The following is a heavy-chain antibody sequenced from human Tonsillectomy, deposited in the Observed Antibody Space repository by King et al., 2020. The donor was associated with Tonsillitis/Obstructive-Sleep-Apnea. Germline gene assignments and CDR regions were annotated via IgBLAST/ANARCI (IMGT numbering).Heavy chain of an antibody. CDR1: GFTFDDYG. J-gene: IGHJ3*02. CDR2: INWDGDTT. D-gene: IGHD1-1*01. Sequence: VQLVESGGGVVRPGGSLRLSCAASGFTFDDYGMTWVRQAPGKGLEWVSGINWDGDTTDYADSVKGRFTVSRDNAKNSLYLQMNSLRAEDTALYHCARRNDPTRDAFDIWGQGTMVTVSS. CDR3: ARRNDPTRDAFDI. V-gene: IGHV3-20*01.